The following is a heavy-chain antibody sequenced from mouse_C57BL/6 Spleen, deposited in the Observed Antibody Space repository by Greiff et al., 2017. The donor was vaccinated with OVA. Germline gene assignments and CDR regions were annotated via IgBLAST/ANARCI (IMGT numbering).Heavy chain of an antibody. CDR2: IWSGGST. CDR3: ARRGNYGYFDV. Sequence: VQLQESGPGLVQPSQSLSITCTVSGFSLTSYGVHWVRQSPGKGLEWLGVIWSGGSTDYNAAFISRLSISKDNSKSQVFFKMNSLQADDTAIYYCARRGNYGYFDVWGTGTTVTVSS. D-gene: IGHD2-1*01. CDR1: GFSLTSYG. V-gene: IGHV2-2*01. J-gene: IGHJ1*03.